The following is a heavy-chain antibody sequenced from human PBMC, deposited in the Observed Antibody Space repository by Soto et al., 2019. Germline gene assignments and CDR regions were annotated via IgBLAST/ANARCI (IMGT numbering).Heavy chain of an antibody. V-gene: IGHV3-33*01. J-gene: IGHJ6*02. CDR1: GFTFSSYG. CDR3: SRDRGRQQLPGRNYYYDYGMDG. Sequence: GGSLRLSCAASGFTFSSYGMHWVRQAPGKGLEWVAVIWYDGSNKYYADSVKGRFTISRDNSKNTLYLQMNSLRAEDTAVYYCSRDRGRQQLPGRNYYYDYGMDGWGQGTTVTV. CDR2: IWYDGSNK. D-gene: IGHD6-13*01.